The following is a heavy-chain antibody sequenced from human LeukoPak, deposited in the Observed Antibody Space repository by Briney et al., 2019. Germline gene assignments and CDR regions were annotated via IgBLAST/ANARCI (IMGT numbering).Heavy chain of an antibody. D-gene: IGHD5-12*01. V-gene: IGHV4-34*01. J-gene: IGHJ4*02. CDR2: INHSGST. CDR1: GGSFSGYY. CDR3: GRDYSGLFDY. Sequence: SETLSITCAVYGGSFSGYYRSWIRQPPGKGLEWIGEINHSGSTNYNPSLKGRVTISVDTSKNQFSLKLSSVTAADTALYYCGRDYSGLFDYWGQGTLVTVSS.